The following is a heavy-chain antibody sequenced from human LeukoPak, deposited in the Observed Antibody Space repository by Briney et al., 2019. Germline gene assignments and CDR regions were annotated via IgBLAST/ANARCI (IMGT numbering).Heavy chain of an antibody. CDR3: ARAYYDSSDYYYEGYFQD. J-gene: IGHJ1*01. V-gene: IGHV3-48*02. Sequence: PGGSLRLSCAASGFSFSSNSMNWVRQAPGKQLEWVSYISSRSTTMYYADSVKGLFTISRDNAKNSLYLQMNSLRDEDTAVYYCARAYYDSSDYYYEGYFQDWGQGTLVTVSS. D-gene: IGHD3-22*01. CDR2: ISSRSTTM. CDR1: GFSFSSNS.